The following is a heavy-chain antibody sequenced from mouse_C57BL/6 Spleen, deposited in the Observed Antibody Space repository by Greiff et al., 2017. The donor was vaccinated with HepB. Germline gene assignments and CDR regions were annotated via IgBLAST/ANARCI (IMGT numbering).Heavy chain of an antibody. CDR3: ARDTVVATRFAY. D-gene: IGHD1-1*01. CDR2: INPSNGGT. V-gene: IGHV1-53*01. J-gene: IGHJ3*01. CDR1: GYTFTSYW. Sequence: QVQLQQPGTELVKPGASVKLSCKASGYTFTSYWMHWVKQRPGQGLEWIGNINPSNGGTNYNEKFKSKATLTVDKSSSTAYMQLISLTSEDSAVYYCARDTVVATRFAYWGQGTLVTVSA.